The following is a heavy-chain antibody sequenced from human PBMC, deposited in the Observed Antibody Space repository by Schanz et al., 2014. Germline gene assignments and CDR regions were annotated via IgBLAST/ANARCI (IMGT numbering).Heavy chain of an antibody. CDR2: ISHDGHRD. J-gene: IGHJ6*03. CDR3: ARENSSGYYPAVTYYIDV. Sequence: VHLEESGGGVVQPGRSLRLSCAASGFTFHTYDMHWVRQAPGKGLEWVAQISHDGHRDFYADSVKGRFTVSRDNNWKTLSLQINSLRSDDTAIYHCARENSSGYYPAVTYYIDVWGKGTTVTVSS. V-gene: IGHV3-30-3*01. CDR1: GFTFHTYD. D-gene: IGHD3-22*01.